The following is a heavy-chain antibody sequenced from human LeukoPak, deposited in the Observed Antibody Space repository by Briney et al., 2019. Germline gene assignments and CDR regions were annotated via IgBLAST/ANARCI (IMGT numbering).Heavy chain of an antibody. J-gene: IGHJ4*02. CDR3: ARAPDAYFDY. V-gene: IGHV3-74*01. CDR2: INTDGSST. CDR1: GFTFSSYW. D-gene: IGHD2-8*01. Sequence: GGSLRLSYAASGFTFSSYWMHWVRQAPGKGLLWVSRINTDGSSTSYADSVKGRFTISRDNAKNTLYLQMNSLRAEDTAVYYCARAPDAYFDYWGQGTLVTVSS.